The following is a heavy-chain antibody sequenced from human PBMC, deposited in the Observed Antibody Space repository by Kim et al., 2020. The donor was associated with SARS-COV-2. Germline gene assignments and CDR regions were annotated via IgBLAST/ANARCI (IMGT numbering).Heavy chain of an antibody. D-gene: IGHD3-10*01. V-gene: IGHV3-23*05. CDR3: ATLKAGSATYDTYDI. Sequence: ADFAKDRFNMSRDNYKNALYLQMNSLRADDTAVYYCATLKAGSATYDTYDIWGQGTMVTVSS. J-gene: IGHJ3*02.